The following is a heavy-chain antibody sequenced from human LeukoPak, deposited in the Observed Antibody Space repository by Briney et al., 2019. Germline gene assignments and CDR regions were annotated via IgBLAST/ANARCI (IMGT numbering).Heavy chain of an antibody. CDR3: ARVVSYCSGGSCYPRHAFDI. V-gene: IGHV4-59*01. CDR1: GGSIISYY. D-gene: IGHD2-15*01. J-gene: IGHJ3*02. Sequence: SETLSLSCTVSGGSIISYYWSWIRQPPGKGLEWIGYIFYSGSTNYNPSLKSRVTISVDTSKNQFSLKLSSVTAADTAVYYCARVVSYCSGGSCYPRHAFDIWGQGTMVTVSS. CDR2: IFYSGST.